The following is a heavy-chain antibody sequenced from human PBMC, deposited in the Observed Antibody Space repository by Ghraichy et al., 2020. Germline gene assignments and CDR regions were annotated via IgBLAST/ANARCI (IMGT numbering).Heavy chain of an antibody. V-gene: IGHV4-39*01. D-gene: IGHD2-2*01. Sequence: SETLSLTCTVSGGSISSISYYWGWIRQPPGKGLEWIGTIYYSGRTYYNPSLKSLVTVSVDTSKNQFSLKLSSVTAADTAVYYCARHVKSIVVVPAATYFDYWGQGTLGTVSS. CDR1: GGSISSISYY. J-gene: IGHJ4*02. CDR2: IYYSGRT. CDR3: ARHVKSIVVVPAATYFDY.